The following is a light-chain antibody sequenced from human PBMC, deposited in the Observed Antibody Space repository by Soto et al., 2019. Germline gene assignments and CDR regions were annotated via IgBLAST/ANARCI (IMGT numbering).Light chain of an antibody. CDR1: QSISSW. CDR3: QQYNSYSGT. Sequence: DIQMTQSPSTLSACVGDRVTITCRASQSISSWLAWYQQKPGKAPKLLIYDASSLESGVPSRFSGSGSGTEFTLTISSLQPDDFATYYCQQYNSYSGTFGHGTKVHIK. V-gene: IGKV1-5*01. J-gene: IGKJ1*01. CDR2: DAS.